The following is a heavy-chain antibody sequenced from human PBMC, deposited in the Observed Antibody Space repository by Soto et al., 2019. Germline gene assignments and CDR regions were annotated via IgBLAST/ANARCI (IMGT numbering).Heavy chain of an antibody. Sequence: QVQLVQSGAEVKKPGASVKVSCKASGYTFTSYYMHWVRQAPGQGLEWMGIINPSGGSTSYAQKFRGRVTMTRHTSKSTVYMALGSVRSEDKAVYYCARDGGGAARSYFYYYYYMDVWGKGTTVTVSS. CDR1: GYTFTSYY. CDR2: INPSGGST. V-gene: IGHV1-46*03. D-gene: IGHD6-6*01. J-gene: IGHJ6*03. CDR3: ARDGGGAARSYFYYYYYMDV.